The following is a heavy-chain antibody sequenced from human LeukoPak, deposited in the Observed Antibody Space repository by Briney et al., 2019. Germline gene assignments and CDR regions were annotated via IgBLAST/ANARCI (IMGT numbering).Heavy chain of an antibody. Sequence: SETLSLTCTVSGGSINNHFWSWIRQSPGEGLEWIGHIYYSGSTNYNPSLKSRVTMSVDTSKNQFSLKLRSVTAADTAVYYCARDSGPYGMDVWGQGTTVTVSS. CDR1: GGSINNHF. J-gene: IGHJ6*02. D-gene: IGHD6-19*01. V-gene: IGHV4-59*11. CDR3: ARDSGPYGMDV. CDR2: IYYSGST.